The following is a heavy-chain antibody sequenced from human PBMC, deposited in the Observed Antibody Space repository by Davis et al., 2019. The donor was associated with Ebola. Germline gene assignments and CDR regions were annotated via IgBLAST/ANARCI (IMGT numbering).Heavy chain of an antibody. J-gene: IGHJ1*01. Sequence: PGGSLRLSCAASGFTFSSYAMSWVRQAPGKGLEWVSAISGSGGSTYYADSVKGRFTISRDNSKNTLYLQMNSLRAEDTAVYYCAIPSLLIRAEYFQHWGQGTLVTVSS. CDR3: AIPSLLIRAEYFQH. D-gene: IGHD1-26*01. CDR2: ISGSGGST. V-gene: IGHV3-23*01. CDR1: GFTFSSYA.